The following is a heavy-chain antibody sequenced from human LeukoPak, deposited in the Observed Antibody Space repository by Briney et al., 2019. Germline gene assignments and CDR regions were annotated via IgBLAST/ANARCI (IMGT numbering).Heavy chain of an antibody. CDR1: GGSISSGDYY. CDR3: ARDLPLRSMDV. CDR2: IYYSGST. D-gene: IGHD4/OR15-4a*01. V-gene: IGHV4-30-4*08. J-gene: IGHJ6*03. Sequence: SETLSLTCTVSGGSISSGDYYWSWICQPPGKGLEWIGYIYYSGSTYYNPSLKSRVTISVDTSKNQFSLKLSSVTAADTAVYYCARDLPLRSMDVWGKGTTVTVSS.